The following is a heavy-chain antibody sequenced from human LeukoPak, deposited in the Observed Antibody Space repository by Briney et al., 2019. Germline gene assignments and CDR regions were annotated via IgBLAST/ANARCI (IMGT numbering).Heavy chain of an antibody. D-gene: IGHD3-22*01. CDR2: IKQDGSEK. CDR1: GFTFSSYW. Sequence: GGSLRLSCAASGFTFSSYWMSWVRQAPGKGLEWVANIKQDGSEKYYVDSVKGRFTISRDNAKNSLYLQMNSLRAEETAVYYCARPFEYYDSSGYYYCDHWRQGPLVTVSS. V-gene: IGHV3-7*01. J-gene: IGHJ4*02. CDR3: ARPFEYYDSSGYYYCDH.